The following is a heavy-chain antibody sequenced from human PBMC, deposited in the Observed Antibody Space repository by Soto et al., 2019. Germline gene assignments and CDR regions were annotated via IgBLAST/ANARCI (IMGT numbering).Heavy chain of an antibody. D-gene: IGHD2-2*01. V-gene: IGHV4-31*03. Sequence: PSETLSLTCTVSGGSISSGGYYWSWIRQHPGKGLEWIGYIYYSGSTYYNPSLKSRVTISVDTSKNQFSLKLSSVTAADTAVYYCARASGYCSSTSCRRGWFDPWGQGTLVTVSS. CDR2: IYYSGST. CDR3: ARASGYCSSTSCRRGWFDP. J-gene: IGHJ5*02. CDR1: GGSISSGGYY.